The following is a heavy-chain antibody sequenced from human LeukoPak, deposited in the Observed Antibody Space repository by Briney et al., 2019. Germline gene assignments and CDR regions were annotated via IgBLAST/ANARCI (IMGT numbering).Heavy chain of an antibody. CDR1: GASISSYY. CDR3: AREANYYGSGSYFEGTFDY. Sequence: PSETLSLTCTVSGASISSYYWSWIRQPPGKGLEWIGYIYHSGSTNYNPSLKSRVTISVDTSKNEFSLKLTSVTAADTAVYYCAREANYYGSGSYFEGTFDYWGQGSLVTVSS. CDR2: IYHSGST. J-gene: IGHJ4*02. D-gene: IGHD3-10*01. V-gene: IGHV4-59*13.